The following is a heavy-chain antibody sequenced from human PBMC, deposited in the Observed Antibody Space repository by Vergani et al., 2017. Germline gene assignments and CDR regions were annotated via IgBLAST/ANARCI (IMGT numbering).Heavy chain of an antibody. CDR1: GGSFSDYY. J-gene: IGHJ4*02. CDR3: ACIARAPTRRNPPPDY. CDR2: VNHGGST. D-gene: IGHD2-8*01. V-gene: IGHV4-34*01. Sequence: QVQLQEWGAGLLKTSETLSLTCGVSGGSFSDYYWSWIRQAPGMGLEWVGEVNHGGSTNYNPSLKSRVSRSVDTSKNQFSLQLTSVTASDSALYFCACIARAPTRRNPPPDYWCQGILVTVSS.